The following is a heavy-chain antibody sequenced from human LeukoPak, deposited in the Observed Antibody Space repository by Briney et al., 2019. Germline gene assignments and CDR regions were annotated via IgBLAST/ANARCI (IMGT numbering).Heavy chain of an antibody. V-gene: IGHV1-69*13. CDR1: VGTFSGYA. CDR3: ARDRGIQLFDY. D-gene: IGHD5-18*01. J-gene: IGHJ4*02. Sequence: SVKVACKASVGTFSGYAISWVRQAPEQGLEWMGGIIPIFGTANYAQKFQGRVTITADESTSTAYMELSSLRSEDTAVYYCARDRGIQLFDYWGQGTLVTVSS. CDR2: IIPIFGTA.